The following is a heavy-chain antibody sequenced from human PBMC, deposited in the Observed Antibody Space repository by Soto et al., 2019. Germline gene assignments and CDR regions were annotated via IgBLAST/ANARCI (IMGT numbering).Heavy chain of an antibody. CDR2: IIPIFGTA. J-gene: IGHJ6*04. D-gene: IGHD2-15*01. CDR1: GGTFSSYA. Sequence: QVQLVQSGAEVKKPRSSVKVPCKASGGTFSSYAISWARQAPGQGLEWMGEIIPIFGTANYAQKFQGRGTITAVESPITRYMYVGCLRSEDTADYYSATPLGDCSSGSCATLHQVDVGIIDYNYAYGKGVWGKGST. CDR3: ATPLGDCSSGSCATLHQVDVGIIDYNYAYGKGV. V-gene: IGHV1-69*01.